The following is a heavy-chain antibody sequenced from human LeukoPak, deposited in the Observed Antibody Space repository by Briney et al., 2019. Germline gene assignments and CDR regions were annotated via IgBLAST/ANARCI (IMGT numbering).Heavy chain of an antibody. CDR3: ARSGDYDILTGYYSPDYYYYGMDV. CDR2: IYYSGST. V-gene: IGHV4-59*01. J-gene: IGHJ6*02. CDR1: GGSISSYY. Sequence: SETLSLTCTVSGGSISSYYWSWIRQPPGKGLEWIGYIYYSGSTNYNPSLKSRVTISVDTSKNQFSLKLSSVTAADTAVYYCARSGDYDILTGYYSPDYYYYGMDVWGQGTTVTVSS. D-gene: IGHD3-9*01.